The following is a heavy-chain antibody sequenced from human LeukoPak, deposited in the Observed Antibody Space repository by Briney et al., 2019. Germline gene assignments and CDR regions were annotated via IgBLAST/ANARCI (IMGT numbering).Heavy chain of an antibody. D-gene: IGHD3-3*01. Sequence: SETLSLTCAVYGGSFSGYYWSWIRQPPGKGLEWIGEIKHSGSTNYNPSLKSRVTISVDTSKNQFSLKLSSVTAAETAVYYCTRGPPRSGRSGYYRNGAYYYYGMDVWGQGTTVTVSS. CDR2: IKHSGST. CDR1: GGSFSGYY. CDR3: TRGPPRSGRSGYYRNGAYYYYGMDV. J-gene: IGHJ6*02. V-gene: IGHV4-34*01.